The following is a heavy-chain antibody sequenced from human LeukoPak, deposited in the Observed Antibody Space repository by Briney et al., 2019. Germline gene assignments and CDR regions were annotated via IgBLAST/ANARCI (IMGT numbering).Heavy chain of an antibody. V-gene: IGHV3-74*01. D-gene: IGHD1-26*01. J-gene: IGHJ4*01. Sequence: GGSLTVSRAASGITFSSYWMHWVRQAPGKGLVWVARINSDGSNTNYADSVKGRFTVSRDNAKNTLYLQMNSLRVEDTAVYYCARESYSGTYYLGYWGYGTLGTVSS. CDR1: GITFSSYW. CDR2: INSDGSNT. CDR3: ARESYSGTYYLGY.